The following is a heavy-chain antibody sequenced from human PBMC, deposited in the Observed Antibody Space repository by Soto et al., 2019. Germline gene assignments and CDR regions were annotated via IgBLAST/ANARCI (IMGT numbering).Heavy chain of an antibody. V-gene: IGHV4-4*07. J-gene: IGHJ4*02. CDR2: IYPGGIT. CDR3: ARASVGPPGGGSWIMPFDF. D-gene: IGHD2-15*01. CDR1: GGSISNYY. Sequence: QVQLQESGPGLVKPSETLSLTCSVSGGSISNYYWSWIRQSAGQGLEWIGRIYPGGITNYNPSLKSRVTMSVDTSKNQVSLRLTAVTAADTAVYYCARASVGPPGGGSWIMPFDFWGQGTRVTVSS.